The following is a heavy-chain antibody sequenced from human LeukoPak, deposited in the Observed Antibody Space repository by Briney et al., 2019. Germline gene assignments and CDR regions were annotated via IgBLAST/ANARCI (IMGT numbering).Heavy chain of an antibody. CDR3: ARCHILTGYYPR. J-gene: IGHJ4*02. Sequence: PSETLSLTCAVYGGSFSGYYWSWIRQPPGKGLEWIGEINHSGSTNYNPSLKSRVTISVDTSKNQFSLKLSSVTAADTAVYYCARCHILTGYYPRWGQGTLVTVSS. V-gene: IGHV4-34*01. CDR1: GGSFSGYY. CDR2: INHSGST. D-gene: IGHD3-9*01.